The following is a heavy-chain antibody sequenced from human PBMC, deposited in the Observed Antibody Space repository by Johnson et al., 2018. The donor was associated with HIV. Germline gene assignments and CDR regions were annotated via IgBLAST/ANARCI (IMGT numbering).Heavy chain of an antibody. J-gene: IGHJ3*02. Sequence: QMQLVESGGGLVQPGGSLKFSCAASGFTVSSNYMSWVRQAPGKGLEWVAVISYDGSNKYYADSVKGRFTISRDNSKNTLYLQMNSLRAEDTAVYYCARDRGRYGYAAFDIWGQGTMVTVSS. CDR1: GFTVSSNY. CDR2: ISYDGSNK. V-gene: IGHV3-30-3*01. CDR3: ARDRGRYGYAAFDI. D-gene: IGHD5-18*01.